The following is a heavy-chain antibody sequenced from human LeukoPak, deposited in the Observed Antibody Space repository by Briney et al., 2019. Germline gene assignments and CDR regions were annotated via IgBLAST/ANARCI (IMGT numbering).Heavy chain of an antibody. CDR3: AKGLSWSTVVTPSDS. D-gene: IGHD4-23*01. CDR1: GFTFSSYS. CDR2: ISSSSSSYI. Sequence: PGGSLRLSCAASGFTFSSYSMNWVRQAPGKGLEWVSSISSSSSSYIYYADSVKGRFTISRDNSKNTLFLQMNSLRADDTAVYYCAKGLSWSTVVTPSDSWGQGTLVTVSS. J-gene: IGHJ5*01. V-gene: IGHV3-21*04.